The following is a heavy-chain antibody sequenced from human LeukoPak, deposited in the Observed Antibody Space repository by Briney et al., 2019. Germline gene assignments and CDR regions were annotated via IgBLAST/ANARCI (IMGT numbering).Heavy chain of an antibody. CDR2: IYYSGST. CDR3: ARAPSGATLPPYYYYYMDV. J-gene: IGHJ6*03. D-gene: IGHD1-26*01. CDR1: GGSISSYY. Sequence: SGTLSLTCTVSGGSISSYYWSWIRQPPGKGLEWIGYIYYSGSTNYNPSLKSRVTISVDTSKNQFSLKLSSVTAADTAVYYCARAPSGATLPPYYYYYMDVWGKGTTVTVSS. V-gene: IGHV4-59*01.